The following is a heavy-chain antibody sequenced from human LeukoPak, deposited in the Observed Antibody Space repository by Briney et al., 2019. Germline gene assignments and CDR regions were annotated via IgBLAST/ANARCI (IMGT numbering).Heavy chain of an antibody. J-gene: IGHJ4*02. V-gene: IGHV3-74*01. D-gene: IGHD3-16*01. Sequence: GGSLRLSCAASGFTLSNIYWMHWVRQAPGKGLVWVSHINGDGSGTSYADSVRGRFTVSRDNAKNTLYLQMNSLRAEDTAVYYCAAWGDLDYWGQGTLVTVSS. CDR1: GFTLSNIYW. CDR3: AAWGDLDY. CDR2: INGDGSGT.